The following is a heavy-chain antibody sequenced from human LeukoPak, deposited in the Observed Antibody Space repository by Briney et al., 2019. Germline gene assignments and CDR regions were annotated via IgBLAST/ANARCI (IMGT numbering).Heavy chain of an antibody. Sequence: PGGSLRLSCAASGFTFSSYEMNWVRQAPGKGLEWVSYISSSGSTIYYADSVKGRFTISRDNAKNSLYLQMNSLRAEDTAVYYCAPWRPGGVQLWLPSWGQGTLVTVSS. V-gene: IGHV3-48*03. D-gene: IGHD5-18*01. J-gene: IGHJ4*02. CDR1: GFTFSSYE. CDR2: ISSSGSTI. CDR3: APWRPGGVQLWLPS.